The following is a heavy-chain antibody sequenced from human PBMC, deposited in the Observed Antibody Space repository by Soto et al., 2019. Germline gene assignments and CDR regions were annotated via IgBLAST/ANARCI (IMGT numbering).Heavy chain of an antibody. Sequence: ASVKVSCKASGYTFTSYGISWVRQAPGQGLEWMGWISAYNGNTNYAQKLQGRVTMTTDTSTSTAYMELRSLRSDDTAVYYCARRGQYCGGDCYGDYWGQGTLVTVSS. CDR1: GYTFTSYG. V-gene: IGHV1-18*01. J-gene: IGHJ4*02. D-gene: IGHD2-21*02. CDR3: ARRGQYCGGDCYGDY. CDR2: ISAYNGNT.